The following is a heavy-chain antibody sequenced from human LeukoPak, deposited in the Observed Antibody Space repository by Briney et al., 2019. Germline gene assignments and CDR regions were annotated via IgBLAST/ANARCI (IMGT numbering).Heavy chain of an antibody. V-gene: IGHV3-53*01. CDR1: GFTVSSNY. D-gene: IGHD3-16*02. Sequence: GGSPRLSCAASGFTVSSNYMSWVRQAPGKGLEWVSVIYSGGSTYYADSVKGRFTVSRDNSKNTLYLQMNSLRAEDTAVYYCAKGDMITFGGVIVYFDSWGQGTLVTVSS. CDR2: IYSGGST. CDR3: AKGDMITFGGVIVYFDS. J-gene: IGHJ4*02.